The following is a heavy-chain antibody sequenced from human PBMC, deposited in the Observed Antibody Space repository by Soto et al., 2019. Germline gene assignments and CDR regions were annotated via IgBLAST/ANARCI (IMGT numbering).Heavy chain of an antibody. CDR3: ARVPFSSGHDFGGNYFDY. Sequence: GASVKVSCKASGYTFTGYYMHWVRQAPGQGLEWMGWINPNSGGTNYAQKFQGWVTMTRDTSISTAYMELSRLRSDDTAVYYCARVPFSSGHDFGGNYFDYWGQGTLVTVPS. CDR1: GYTFTGYY. D-gene: IGHD6-19*01. CDR2: INPNSGGT. V-gene: IGHV1-2*04. J-gene: IGHJ4*02.